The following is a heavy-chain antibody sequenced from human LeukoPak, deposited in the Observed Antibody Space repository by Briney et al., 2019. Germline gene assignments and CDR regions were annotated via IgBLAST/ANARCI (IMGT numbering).Heavy chain of an antibody. CDR2: IKQDGSEK. CDR3: ASPFRGSYSPYYFDY. CDR1: GFTLSSYW. D-gene: IGHD1-26*01. V-gene: IGHV3-7*01. J-gene: IGHJ4*02. Sequence: PGGSLRLSCAASGFTLSSYWMSWVRQAPGKGLEWVANIKQDGSEKYYVDSVKGRFTISRDNAKNSLYLQMNSLRAEDTAVYYCASPFRGSYSPYYFDYWGQGTLVTVSS.